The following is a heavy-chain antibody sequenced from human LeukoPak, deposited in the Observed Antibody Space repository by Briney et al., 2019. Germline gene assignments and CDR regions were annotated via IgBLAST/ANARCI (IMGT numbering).Heavy chain of an antibody. J-gene: IGHJ4*02. D-gene: IGHD3-22*01. Sequence: SQTLSLTCTVSGGSISSGGYYWSWIRQHPGKGLEWIGYIYYSGSTYYNPSLKSRVTISVDTSKNQFSLKLSSVTAADTAVYYCARGYYDSSGYYYVGYWGQGTLVTVSS. CDR2: IYYSGST. V-gene: IGHV4-31*03. CDR1: GGSISSGGYY. CDR3: ARGYYDSSGYYYVGY.